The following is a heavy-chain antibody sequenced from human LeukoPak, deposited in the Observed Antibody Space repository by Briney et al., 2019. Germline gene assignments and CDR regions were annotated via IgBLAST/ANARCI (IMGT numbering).Heavy chain of an antibody. D-gene: IGHD4-23*01. CDR2: IYYSGST. J-gene: IGHJ4*02. CDR1: GGSISSYY. V-gene: IGHV4-59*01. CDR3: ARAHTRGGCNSLDY. Sequence: SETLSLTCTVSGGSISSYYWSWIRQPPGKGLEWIGYIYYSGSTNYNPSLKSRVTISIDTSKKQFSLRLSSVTAADTAVYYCARAHTRGGCNSLDYWGQGTLVTVSS.